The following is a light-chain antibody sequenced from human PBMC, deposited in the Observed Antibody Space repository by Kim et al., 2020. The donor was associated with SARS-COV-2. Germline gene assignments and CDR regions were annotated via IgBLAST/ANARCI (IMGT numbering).Light chain of an antibody. V-gene: IGLV6-57*01. CDR1: SGSIASNY. CDR3: QSYDSNQRWV. J-gene: IGLJ3*02. Sequence: NFMLTQPHSVSESPGKTVTISCTRSSGSIASNYVQWYQQRPGSSPSTVIYEDNQRPSGVPDRFSGSIDSSSNSASLTISGLKTEDEADYYCQSYDSNQRWVFGGGTQLTVL. CDR2: EDN.